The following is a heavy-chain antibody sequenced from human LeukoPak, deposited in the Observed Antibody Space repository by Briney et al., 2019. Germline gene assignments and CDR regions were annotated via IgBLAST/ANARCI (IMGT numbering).Heavy chain of an antibody. Sequence: GGSLRLSCAASGFTFSSYGMHWVRQAPGKGLEGVAVISYDGSNKYYADSVKGRFTISRDNSKNTLYLQMNSLRAEDTAVYYCAKDVVTGTTAYYFDYWGQGTLVTVSS. V-gene: IGHV3-30*18. CDR3: AKDVVTGTTAYYFDY. CDR2: ISYDGSNK. CDR1: GFTFSSYG. J-gene: IGHJ4*02. D-gene: IGHD1-7*01.